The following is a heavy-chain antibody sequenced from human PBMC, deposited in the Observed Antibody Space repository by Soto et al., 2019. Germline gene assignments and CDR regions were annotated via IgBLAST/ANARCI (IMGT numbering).Heavy chain of an antibody. CDR2: ISGSGDST. V-gene: IGHV3-23*01. Sequence: EVQLLESGGGLVQPGGSLRLSCAASGFTFSSYAMRWVRQAPVKGLEWVSAISGSGDSTYYADSVKGRFTISRDNSKNPLYLQMNSLRAEDTAVYYCARRGSGSDYDYWGQGTLVTVSS. J-gene: IGHJ4*02. CDR3: ARRGSGSDYDY. CDR1: GFTFSSYA. D-gene: IGHD1-26*01.